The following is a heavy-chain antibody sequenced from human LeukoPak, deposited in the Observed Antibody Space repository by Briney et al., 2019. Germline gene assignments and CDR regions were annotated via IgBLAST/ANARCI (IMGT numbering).Heavy chain of an antibody. J-gene: IGHJ3*02. V-gene: IGHV3-53*01. D-gene: IGHD1-26*01. CDR1: GFTVSTNY. Sequence: PGGSLRLSCAVSGFTVSTNYMSWVRQAPGKGLEWVSVLSVGGLTDYADSVMGRFTISRDNSKNTLYLQMDSLTAEDTAVYYCARDPKGGTYRTGAFDIWGQGTMVTVSS. CDR2: LSVGGLT. CDR3: ARDPKGGTYRTGAFDI.